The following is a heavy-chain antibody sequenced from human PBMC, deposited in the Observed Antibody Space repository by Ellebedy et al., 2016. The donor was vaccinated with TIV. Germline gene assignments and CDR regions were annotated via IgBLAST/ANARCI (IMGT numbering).Heavy chain of an antibody. D-gene: IGHD2-2*01. CDR2: IHYTGTT. V-gene: IGHV4-59*12. Sequence: MPSETLSLTCTVSGGSISGYYWSWVRRPPGKGLEWIGYIHYTGTTNYSPSLKSRITISVDTSKNQFSLKLSSVTAADTAVYYCARGHSARPFSIVVVPAAMRGFDPWGQGTLVTVSS. CDR1: GGSISGYY. CDR3: ARGHSARPFSIVVVPAAMRGFDP. J-gene: IGHJ5*02.